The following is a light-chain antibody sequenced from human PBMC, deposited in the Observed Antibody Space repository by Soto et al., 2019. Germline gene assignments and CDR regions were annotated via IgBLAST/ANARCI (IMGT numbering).Light chain of an antibody. CDR3: YSSRSSSCTFYV. CDR1: SSDIGGSNY. J-gene: IGLJ1*01. V-gene: IGLV2-14*03. CDR2: GVS. Sequence: QSVLTQPASVSGSPGQSITISCAGTSSDIGGSNYVSWYQQHPGKAPKLMIYGVSNRPSGVSNRFSGSKSGNTASLTISGLQAEDEADYFCYSSRSSSCTFYVFGTGTKVTVL.